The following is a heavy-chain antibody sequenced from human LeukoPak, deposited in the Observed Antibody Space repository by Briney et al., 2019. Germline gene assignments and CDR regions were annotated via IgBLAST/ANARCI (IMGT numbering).Heavy chain of an antibody. CDR3: ARDRGRYYMDV. Sequence: GGSLRLSCAASGFTFSTYGTHWVRQAPGKGLEWVAVLGSDGRTTYYADSVKGRFTISRDNSKNTLYLQMNSLRAEDTAVYYCARDRGRYYMDVWGKGTTVTISS. CDR2: LGSDGRTT. V-gene: IGHV3-30*03. J-gene: IGHJ6*03. D-gene: IGHD6-25*01. CDR1: GFTFSTYG.